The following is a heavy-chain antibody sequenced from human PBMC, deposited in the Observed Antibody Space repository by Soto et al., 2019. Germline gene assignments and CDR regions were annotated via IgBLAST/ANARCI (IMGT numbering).Heavy chain of an antibody. D-gene: IGHD3-22*01. V-gene: IGHV4-61*08. CDR1: GDSVTSGDYY. CDR2: LYYSGNT. J-gene: IGHJ4*02. CDR3: ARDREYYDSSGLYFDY. Sequence: SETLSLTCTVSGDSVTSGDYYWSWIRQPPGKGLEWIGYLYYSGNTNYSPSLKSRVTISEDTSKNQFSLRLSSVTTADTAVYYCARDREYYDSSGLYFDYWGQGTLVTAPQ.